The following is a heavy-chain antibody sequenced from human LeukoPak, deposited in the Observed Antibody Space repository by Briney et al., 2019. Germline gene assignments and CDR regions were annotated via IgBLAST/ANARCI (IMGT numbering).Heavy chain of an antibody. CDR2: TYYRSKWYN. Sequence: SQTPSLTCAISGDSFSSNSAAWNWIRQSPSRGLEWLGRTYYRSKWYNDYAVSVKSRITINPDTSKNQFSLQLNSVTPEDTAVYYCARWSHYYDSSGSNDYWGQGTLVTVSS. V-gene: IGHV6-1*01. CDR1: GDSFSSNSAA. D-gene: IGHD3-22*01. CDR3: ARWSHYYDSSGSNDY. J-gene: IGHJ4*02.